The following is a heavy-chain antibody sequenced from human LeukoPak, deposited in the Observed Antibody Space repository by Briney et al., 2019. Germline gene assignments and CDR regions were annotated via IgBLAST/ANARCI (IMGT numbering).Heavy chain of an antibody. V-gene: IGHV4-59*08. CDR1: GGSISSYY. CDR3: ARGGRLRFLEWPRFFDY. D-gene: IGHD3-3*01. J-gene: IGHJ4*02. CDR2: IYYSGST. Sequence: PSETLSLTCTVSGGSISSYYWSWIRQPPGKGLEWIGYIYYSGSTNYNPSLKSRVTISVDTSKNQFSLKLSSVTAADTAVYYCARGGRLRFLEWPRFFDYWGQGTLVTVSS.